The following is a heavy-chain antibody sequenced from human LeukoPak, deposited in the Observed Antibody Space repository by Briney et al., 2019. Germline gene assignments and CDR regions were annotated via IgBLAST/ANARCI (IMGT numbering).Heavy chain of an antibody. D-gene: IGHD3-10*01. CDR2: ISYDGSNK. Sequence: GGSLRLSCAASGFTFSSYGMHWVRQAPGKGLEWVAVISYDGSNKYYADSVKGRFTISRDNSKNTLYLQMNSLRAEDTAVCYCAKATMVRGVINYYYYGMDVWGQGTTVTVSS. CDR3: AKATMVRGVINYYYYGMDV. CDR1: GFTFSSYG. J-gene: IGHJ6*02. V-gene: IGHV3-30*18.